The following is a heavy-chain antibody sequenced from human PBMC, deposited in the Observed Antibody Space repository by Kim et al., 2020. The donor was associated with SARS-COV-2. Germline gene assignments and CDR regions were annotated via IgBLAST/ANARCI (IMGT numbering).Heavy chain of an antibody. J-gene: IGHJ5*02. CDR1: GGSFSGYY. CDR3: ARGSITMVRGVYRTASWFDP. D-gene: IGHD3-10*01. V-gene: IGHV4-34*01. CDR2: INHSGST. Sequence: SETLSLTCAVYGGSFSGYYWSWIRQPPGKGLEWIGEINHSGSTNYNPSLKSRVTISVDTSKNQFSLKLSSVTAADTAVYYCARGSITMVRGVYRTASWFDPWGQGTLVTVSS.